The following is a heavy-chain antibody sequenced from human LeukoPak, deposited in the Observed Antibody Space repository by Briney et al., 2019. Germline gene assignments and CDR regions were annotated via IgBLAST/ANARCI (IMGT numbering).Heavy chain of an antibody. V-gene: IGHV1-2*02. J-gene: IGHJ3*02. CDR3: ARNLWFGESSDAFDM. Sequence: ASVKVSCKASGYTFTGYYMHWVRQAPGQGLEWMGWINPNSGGTNYAQKFQGRVTMTRDTSISTAYMDMSSLRSDDPAVYYCARNLWFGESSDAFDMWGKGTMVTVSS. D-gene: IGHD3-10*01. CDR1: GYTFTGYY. CDR2: INPNSGGT.